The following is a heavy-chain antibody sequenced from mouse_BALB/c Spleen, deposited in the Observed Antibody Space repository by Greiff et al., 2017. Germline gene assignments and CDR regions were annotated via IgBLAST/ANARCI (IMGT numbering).Heavy chain of an antibody. D-gene: IGHD1-1*01. CDR3: ASLDYYGSRGDYAMDY. V-gene: IGHV2-9*02. CDR2: IWAGGST. Sequence: VQRVESGPGLVAPSQSLSITCTVSGFSLTSYGVHWVRQPPGKGLEWLGVIWAGGSTNYNSALMSRLSISKDNSKSQVFLKMNSLQTDDTAMYYCASLDYYGSRGDYAMDYWGQGTSVTVSS. J-gene: IGHJ4*01. CDR1: GFSLTSYG.